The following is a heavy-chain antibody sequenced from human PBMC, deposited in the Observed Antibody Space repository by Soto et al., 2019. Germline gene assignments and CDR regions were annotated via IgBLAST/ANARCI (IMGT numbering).Heavy chain of an antibody. V-gene: IGHV3-23*01. J-gene: IGHJ4*02. CDR3: AKSVSVVTAIPGFCYFDY. Sequence: GGSLRLSCAASGFTFSSYAMSWVRQAPGKGLEWVSAISGSGGSTYYADSVKGRFTISRDNSKNTLYLQMNSLRAEDTAVYYCAKSVSVVTAIPGFCYFDYWGQGTLVTVSS. CDR2: ISGSGGST. CDR1: GFTFSSYA. D-gene: IGHD2-21*02.